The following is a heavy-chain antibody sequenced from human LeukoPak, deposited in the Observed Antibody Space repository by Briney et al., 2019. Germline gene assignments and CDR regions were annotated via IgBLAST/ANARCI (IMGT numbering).Heavy chain of an antibody. CDR3: VRDIEIVITPEDDFDY. D-gene: IGHD4-23*01. CDR1: GFTFSSHW. V-gene: IGHV3-74*01. CDR2: INRDGSVI. J-gene: IGHJ4*02. Sequence: GGSLRLSCAASGFTFSSHWIHWVRQAPGQGLVWVSRINRDGSVISYADSVRGRFTTSRDNAKNTLYLQMNSLRVEDTAVYYCVRDIEIVITPEDDFDYWGQGTLVTVSS.